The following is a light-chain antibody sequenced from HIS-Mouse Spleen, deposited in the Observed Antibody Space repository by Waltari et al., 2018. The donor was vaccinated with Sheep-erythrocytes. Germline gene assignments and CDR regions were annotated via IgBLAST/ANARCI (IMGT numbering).Light chain of an antibody. V-gene: IGLV2-11*01. Sequence: QSALTQPRSVSGSPGQSATISCTGTSSDVGGYNYVSWYQQHPGKAPKLMIYDVSKRPSGVSNRFSGSKSGNTASLTISGLQAEDEADYYCCSYAGSSTPWVFGGGTKLTVL. CDR1: SSDVGGYNY. CDR2: DVS. J-gene: IGLJ3*02. CDR3: CSYAGSSTPWV.